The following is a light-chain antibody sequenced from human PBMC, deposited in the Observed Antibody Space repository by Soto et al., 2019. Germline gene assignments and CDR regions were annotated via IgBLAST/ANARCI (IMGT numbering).Light chain of an antibody. CDR1: QSVGTN. Sequence: EIVMTQSPATLSVSPGERATLSCRASQSVGTNLAWFQQLPGQAPRLLIYGASARATGIPARFSGSGSGTEFTLTISSLQSEDFAVYYCRHYNNWPRTFGQGTKVEIK. CDR2: GAS. CDR3: RHYNNWPRT. V-gene: IGKV3-15*01. J-gene: IGKJ1*01.